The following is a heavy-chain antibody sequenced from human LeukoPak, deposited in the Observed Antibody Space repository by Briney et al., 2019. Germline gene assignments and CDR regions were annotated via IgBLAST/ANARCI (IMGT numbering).Heavy chain of an antibody. D-gene: IGHD4-11*01. V-gene: IGHV1-18*01. Sequence: ASVKVSCKASGYTFTSYGISWVRQAPGQGLEWMGWISAYNGITNYAQKLQGRVTMTTDTSTSTAYMELRSLRSDDTAVYYCARDPPHDYSNYPVDYYYYMDVWGKGTTVTVSS. CDR2: ISAYNGIT. CDR3: ARDPPHDYSNYPVDYYYYMDV. CDR1: GYTFTSYG. J-gene: IGHJ6*03.